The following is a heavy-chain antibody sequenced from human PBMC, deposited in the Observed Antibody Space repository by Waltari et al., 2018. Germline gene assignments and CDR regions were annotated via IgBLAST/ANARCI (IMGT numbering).Heavy chain of an antibody. J-gene: IGHJ4*02. CDR1: GGSIISYY. V-gene: IGHV4-4*07. CDR3: AREGGLVGATTGTYYFDY. CDR2: IYTSGST. Sequence: QVQLQESGPGLVKPSETLSLTCTVSGGSIISYYWSWIRQPAGKGLEWIGRIYTSGSTNYNPSLKSRVTMSVDTSKNQFSLKLSSVTAADTAVYYCAREGGLVGATTGTYYFDYWGQGTLVTVSS. D-gene: IGHD1-26*01.